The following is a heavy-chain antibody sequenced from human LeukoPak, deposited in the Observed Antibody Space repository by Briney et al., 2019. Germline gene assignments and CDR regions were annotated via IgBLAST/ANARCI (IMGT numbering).Heavy chain of an antibody. CDR2: ISSNGGST. J-gene: IGHJ4*02. CDR3: AREGYSYGYDFDY. V-gene: IGHV3-64D*06. Sequence: GGSLRLSCSASGFTFSSYAMHWVRQAPGKGLEYVSAISSNGGSTYYADSVKGRFTISRDNSKNTLYLQMSSLRAEDTAVYYCAREGYSYGYDFDYWGQGTLVAVSS. D-gene: IGHD5-18*01. CDR1: GFTFSSYA.